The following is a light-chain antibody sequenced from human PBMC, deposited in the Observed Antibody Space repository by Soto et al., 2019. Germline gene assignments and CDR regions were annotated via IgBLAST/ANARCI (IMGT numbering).Light chain of an antibody. CDR1: QSVSSN. CDR2: GAS. Sequence: EIVLTQSPATLSVSPGERATLSCRASQSVSSNLAWYQQRLGQAPRLLIYGASSRATGIPDRFSGSGSGTDFTLTISRLEPEDFAVYYCQQYGSSPPLTFGQGTRLEI. J-gene: IGKJ5*01. V-gene: IGKV3-20*01. CDR3: QQYGSSPPLT.